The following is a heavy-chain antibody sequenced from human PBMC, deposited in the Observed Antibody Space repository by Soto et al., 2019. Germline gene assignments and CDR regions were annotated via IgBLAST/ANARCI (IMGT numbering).Heavy chain of an antibody. J-gene: IGHJ4*02. CDR3: ALTTYYYDSSGYLVFDY. D-gene: IGHD3-22*01. CDR2: IDWDDDK. CDR1: GFSLSTSGMC. Sequence: SGPTLVNPTQTLTLTCTSSGFSLSTSGMCVSWIRQPPGKALEWLARIDWDDDKYYSTSLTTRLTISKDTSKTQVVLTMTSMDPVATATYYFALTTYYYDSSGYLVFDYWGQGTLVTVSS. V-gene: IGHV2-70*11.